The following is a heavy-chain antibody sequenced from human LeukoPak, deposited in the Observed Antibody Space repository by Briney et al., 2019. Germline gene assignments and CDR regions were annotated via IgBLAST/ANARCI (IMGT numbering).Heavy chain of an antibody. CDR3: ASASAPPAGYYMDV. D-gene: IGHD2-2*01. V-gene: IGHV4-59*01. J-gene: IGHJ6*03. Sequence: SETLSLTCTVSGGSISSYYWSWIRQPPGKGLEWIGYIYYSGSTNYNPSLKSRVTISVDTSKNQFSLKLSSVTVADTAVYYCASASAPPAGYYMDVWGKGTTVTVSS. CDR2: IYYSGST. CDR1: GGSISSYY.